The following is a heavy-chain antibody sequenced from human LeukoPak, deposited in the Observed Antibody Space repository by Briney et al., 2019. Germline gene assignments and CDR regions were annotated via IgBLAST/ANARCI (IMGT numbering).Heavy chain of an antibody. D-gene: IGHD6-13*01. CDR3: ARDGRRIAAAGTAPLPWCYDGMHV. CDR1: GGTFSSYA. Sequence: SVKVSCTASGGTFSSYAISWVGQAPGQGREWMGGIIPIFGTANYAQKLQGRVTITADESTSTAYMELSSLRSEDTAVYYCARDGRRIAAAGTAPLPWCYDGMHVLGKGATATVSS. CDR2: IIPIFGTA. J-gene: IGHJ6*04. V-gene: IGHV1-69*13.